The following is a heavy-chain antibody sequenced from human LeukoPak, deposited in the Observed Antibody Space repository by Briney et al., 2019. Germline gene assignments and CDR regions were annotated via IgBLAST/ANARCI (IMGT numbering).Heavy chain of an antibody. D-gene: IGHD6-19*01. Sequence: GGSLRLSCAASGFTFDNYAMHWVRQAPGKGLEWLSIIRWNSGYIGYADSVKGRFTISRDNAKKSLDLQMNSLRAEDTAFYYCAKVRGTYSSGYFFDYWGQGTLVTVSS. V-gene: IGHV3-9*01. CDR3: AKVRGTYSSGYFFDY. J-gene: IGHJ4*02. CDR1: GFTFDNYA. CDR2: IRWNSGYI.